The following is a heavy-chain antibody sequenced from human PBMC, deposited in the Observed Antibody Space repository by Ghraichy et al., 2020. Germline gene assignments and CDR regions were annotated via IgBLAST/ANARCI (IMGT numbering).Heavy chain of an antibody. CDR2: IYWDDDE. D-gene: IGHD3-10*01. CDR3: ARTKFLSGVRSSYFDY. CDR1: GFSLSTSGVG. V-gene: IGHV2-5*02. J-gene: IGHJ4*01. Sequence: SGPTLVKPTQNLTLTCSLSGFSLSTSGVGVGWIRQPPGKALEWLALIYWDDDERYNPSLRIRLTITRDTSKNQVVLTVTNMDPVDTGTYYCARTKFLSGVRSSYFDYWGHGALVTVSP.